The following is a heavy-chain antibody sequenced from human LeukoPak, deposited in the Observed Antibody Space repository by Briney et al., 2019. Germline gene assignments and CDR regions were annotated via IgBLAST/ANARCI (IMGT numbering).Heavy chain of an antibody. CDR3: ARGRGYDFWSGYLGHYFDY. Sequence: SETLSLTCAVDGGSFSGYYWSWIRQPPGKGLEWIGEINHSGSTNYNPSLKSRVTISVDTSKNQFSLKLSSVTAADTAVYYCARGRGYDFWSGYLGHYFDYWGQGTLVTVSS. J-gene: IGHJ4*02. CDR2: INHSGST. CDR1: GGSFSGYY. D-gene: IGHD3-3*01. V-gene: IGHV4-34*01.